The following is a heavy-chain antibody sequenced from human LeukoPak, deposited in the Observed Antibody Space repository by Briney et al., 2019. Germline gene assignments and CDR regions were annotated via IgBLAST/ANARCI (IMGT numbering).Heavy chain of an antibody. J-gene: IGHJ5*02. V-gene: IGHV4-34*01. CDR1: GGSFSGYY. CDR3: ARGEVVAENWFDP. CDR2: INHSGST. D-gene: IGHD2-15*01. Sequence: SETLSLTCAVYGGSFSGYYWSWIRQPPGKGLEWIGEINHSGSTNYNPSLKSRVTISVDTSKNQFSLKLSSVTAADTAVYYCARGEVVAENWFDPWGQGTLVIVSS.